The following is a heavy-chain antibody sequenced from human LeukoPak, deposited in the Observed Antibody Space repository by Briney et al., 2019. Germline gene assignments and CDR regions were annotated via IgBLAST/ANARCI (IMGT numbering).Heavy chain of an antibody. V-gene: IGHV4-34*01. J-gene: IGHJ3*02. CDR3: TREYGFMTTVFHAFDI. CDR1: GWPFNGYY. Sequence: PSETLSLTCAVYGWPFNGYYWSWIRQPPGKGLEWIGEINHSGSTNYNPSLKSRFTISVDTSKNQFYLKLSSVTAADTAIYYCTREYGFMTTVFHAFDIWGQGTMVTVSS. D-gene: IGHD4-17*01. CDR2: INHSGST.